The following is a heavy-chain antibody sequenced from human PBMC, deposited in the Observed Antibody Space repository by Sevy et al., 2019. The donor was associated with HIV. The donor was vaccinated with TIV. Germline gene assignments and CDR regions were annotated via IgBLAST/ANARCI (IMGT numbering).Heavy chain of an antibody. Sequence: SETLSLTCTVSGGSISVYYWSWIRQPPGKELEYIGYVDHTGSTNYNPSLKSRVTISVDTSNNQFSLKLTFVTAADTAVYYCACSPPVRSGDDSLNWFDPWGQGTLVTVSS. CDR1: GGSISVYY. J-gene: IGHJ5*02. D-gene: IGHD5-12*01. CDR3: ACSPPVRSGDDSLNWFDP. V-gene: IGHV4-59*01. CDR2: VDHTGST.